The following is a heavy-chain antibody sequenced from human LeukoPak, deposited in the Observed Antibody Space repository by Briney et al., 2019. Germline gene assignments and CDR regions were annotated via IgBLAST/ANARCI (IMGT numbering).Heavy chain of an antibody. D-gene: IGHD3-16*01. CDR1: GGSISSGTYY. V-gene: IGHV4-39*07. J-gene: IGHJ4*02. CDR3: ARIDGGGAHY. Sequence: SETLSLTCTVSGGSISSGTYYWGWIRQSPGKGLEWIGSIYHTGSTYYNPSFKSRVTMSVDTSKNQFSLKLSSVTAADTAVYYCARIDGGGAHYWGQGTLVTVSS. CDR2: IYHTGST.